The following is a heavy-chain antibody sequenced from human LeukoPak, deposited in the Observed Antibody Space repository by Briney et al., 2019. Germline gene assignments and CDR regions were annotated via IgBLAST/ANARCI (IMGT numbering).Heavy chain of an antibody. CDR1: GFTFSSYG. D-gene: IGHD1-14*01. CDR2: ISYDGSNK. J-gene: IGHJ6*03. Sequence: GGSLRLSCAVSGFTFSSYGMHWVRQAPGKGLEWVAVISYDGSNKYYADSVKGRFTICRDNSKNRLFLQMNSLRAEDTADYYCARAGEAYGTGGDYFYMAVWGKGTTVIVSS. V-gene: IGHV3-30*03. CDR3: ARAGEAYGTGGDYFYMAV.